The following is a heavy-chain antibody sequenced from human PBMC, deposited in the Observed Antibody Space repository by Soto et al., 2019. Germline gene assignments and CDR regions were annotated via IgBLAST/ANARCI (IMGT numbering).Heavy chain of an antibody. V-gene: IGHV3-23*01. J-gene: IGHJ4*02. CDR2: IGSAGST. Sequence: DVQLLESGGGLVQPGGSLRLSCAASGFTFSSYAMSWVRQAPGKGLEWVSTIGSAGSTYYADSVKGRFTISRDNSKNTLYLQMNSLRAEDTAVYYCAKRRVPVSGQANFDYWGQGTLVTVSS. CDR1: GFTFSSYA. D-gene: IGHD6-19*01. CDR3: AKRRVPVSGQANFDY.